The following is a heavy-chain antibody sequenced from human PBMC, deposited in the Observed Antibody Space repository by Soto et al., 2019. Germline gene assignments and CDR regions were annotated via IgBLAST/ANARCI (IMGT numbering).Heavy chain of an antibody. V-gene: IGHV1-58*01. CDR2: IVVGTGST. D-gene: IGHD3-3*01. J-gene: IGHJ6*03. CDR1: GITFRRTA. CDR3: AADAHRDDFWSSCPCYFYYMDG. Sequence: SVKVSCNASGITFRRTAVQWRRHAHGQRLEWIGRIVVGTGSTTYAQIAQERIAITSDMSTNTAYMELSGPRPDDTPIHYCAADAHRDDFWSSCPCYFYYMDGWGKGTRVTVSS.